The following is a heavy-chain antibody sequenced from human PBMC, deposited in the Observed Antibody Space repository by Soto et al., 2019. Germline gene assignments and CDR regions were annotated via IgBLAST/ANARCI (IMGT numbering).Heavy chain of an antibody. J-gene: IGHJ4*02. CDR3: SRVPPNNRGAPLDD. Sequence: PGGSLRLSCTASGFTFGDYAMIWFRQAPGKGLEWVGFITSKAYGGTTEYAASVKGRFTISRDDSKSIAYLQMNSLKTDDTAVYYCSRVPPNNRGAPLDDSGQGTLVTVSS. V-gene: IGHV3-49*03. CDR1: GFTFGDYA. CDR2: ITSKAYGGTT. D-gene: IGHD3-10*01.